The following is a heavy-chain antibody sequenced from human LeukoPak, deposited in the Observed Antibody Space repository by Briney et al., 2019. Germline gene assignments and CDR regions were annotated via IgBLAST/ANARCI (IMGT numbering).Heavy chain of an antibody. CDR1: GSISSYY. D-gene: IGHD3-22*01. V-gene: IGHV4-4*08. CDR2: IYPTGNT. J-gene: IGHJ6*03. Sequence: PSEALSLTCTVSGSISSYYWSWIRQPPGKGLEWIGYIYPTGNTDYNPSLKTRVTMSTDLSKKQFSLRLRSVTAADTAVYYCARLKFYDSTGYSPGYYMDVWGKGTAVTVSS. CDR3: ARLKFYDSTGYSPGYYMDV.